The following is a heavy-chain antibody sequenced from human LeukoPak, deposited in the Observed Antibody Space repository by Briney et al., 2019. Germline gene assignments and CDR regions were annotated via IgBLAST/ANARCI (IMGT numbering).Heavy chain of an antibody. Sequence: PGESLRLSCAASGFTFSSYSMNWVRQAPGKGLEWVSSIKSTSDFIFYADSVKGRFTVSRDNAKNSLYLQMNSLRAEDTAVYYCAREAILALWGQGTLVTVSS. V-gene: IGHV3-21*01. CDR1: GFTFSSYS. J-gene: IGHJ4*02. D-gene: IGHD3-3*02. CDR2: IKSTSDFI. CDR3: AREAILAL.